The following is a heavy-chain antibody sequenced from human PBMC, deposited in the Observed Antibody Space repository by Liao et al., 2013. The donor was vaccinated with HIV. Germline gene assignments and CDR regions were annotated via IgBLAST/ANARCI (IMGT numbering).Heavy chain of an antibody. J-gene: IGHJ6*03. V-gene: IGHV4-34*01. Sequence: QVQLQQWGAGLLKPSETLSLTCAVYGGSFSGYYWSWIRQPPGKGLEWIGEMHHSGSTNYNPSLKSRVIMSVDTSKNQFSLKLSSVTAADTAVYFCARDSPWWLLPRYYYMDVWGKGHTVIVS. CDR3: ARDSPWWLLPRYYYMDV. D-gene: IGHD2-15*01. CDR1: GGSFSGYY. CDR2: MHHSGST.